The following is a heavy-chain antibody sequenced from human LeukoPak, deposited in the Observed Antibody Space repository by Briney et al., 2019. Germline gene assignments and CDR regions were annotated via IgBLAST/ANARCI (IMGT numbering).Heavy chain of an antibody. CDR1: GFTFSSYS. J-gene: IGHJ4*02. CDR2: IRYDGSNK. V-gene: IGHV3-30*02. Sequence: RGSLRLSCAASGFTFSSYSMNWVRQAPGKGLEWVAFIRYDGSNKYYADSVKGRFTISRDNSKNTLYLRMNSLKTEDTAVYYCATRSSTSSDFYYFDYWGQGTLVTVSS. D-gene: IGHD2-2*01. CDR3: ATRSSTSSDFYYFDY.